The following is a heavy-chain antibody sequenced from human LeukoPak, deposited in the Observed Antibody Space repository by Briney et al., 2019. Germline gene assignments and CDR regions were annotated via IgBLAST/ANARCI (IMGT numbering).Heavy chain of an antibody. CDR3: ARARRDGFFDY. CDR1: GGSISSYY. J-gene: IGHJ4*02. V-gene: IGHV4-59*01. CDR2: IYYSGST. Sequence: PSETLSLTCTVSGGSISSYYWSWIRQPPGKGLEWIGYIYYSGSTNYNPSLKSRVTISVDTSKNQFSLKLSSVTAADTAVYYCARARRDGFFDYWGQGTLVTVSS. D-gene: IGHD5-24*01.